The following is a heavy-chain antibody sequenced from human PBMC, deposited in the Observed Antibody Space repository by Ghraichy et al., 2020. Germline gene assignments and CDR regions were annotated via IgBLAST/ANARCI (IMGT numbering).Heavy chain of an antibody. Sequence: SVKVSCKASGGTFSSYAISWVRQAPGQGLEWMGGIIPIFGTANYAQKFQGRVTITADESTSTAYMELSSLRSEDTAVYYCARGYCSSTSCYYFDYWGQGTLVTVSS. CDR2: IIPIFGTA. V-gene: IGHV1-69*13. D-gene: IGHD2-2*01. CDR1: GGTFSSYA. CDR3: ARGYCSSTSCYYFDY. J-gene: IGHJ4*02.